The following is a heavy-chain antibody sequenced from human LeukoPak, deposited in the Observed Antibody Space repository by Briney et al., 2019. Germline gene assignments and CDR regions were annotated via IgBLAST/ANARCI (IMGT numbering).Heavy chain of an antibody. CDR3: ARDRESWTITGPRFDS. D-gene: IGHD3/OR15-3a*01. CDR2: IKEDGSEK. Sequence: PGGSLRLSCAASGFIFSSYWMTWVRQVPGRGLEWVANIKEDGSEKTYVDSVKGRFTISRDNAENSLYLQMNSLRAEDTAVYYCARDRESWTITGPRFDSWGQGTLVTVSS. CDR1: GFIFSSYW. J-gene: IGHJ4*02. V-gene: IGHV3-7*01.